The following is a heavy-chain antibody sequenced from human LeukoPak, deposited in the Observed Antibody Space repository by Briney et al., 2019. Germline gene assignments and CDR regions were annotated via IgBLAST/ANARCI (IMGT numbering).Heavy chain of an antibody. D-gene: IGHD6-19*01. J-gene: IGHJ4*02. Sequence: GGSLRLSCAASGFIFSNYEMNWVRQAPGKGLEWVTVISSDGSNEYYADSVKGRFTISRDNSKNTLYLQMNSLRTEDTAVYYCAADRASKGEQWLGYLSFWGQGTLVTVTS. CDR3: AADRASKGEQWLGYLSF. CDR2: ISSDGSNE. CDR1: GFIFSNYE. V-gene: IGHV3-30*03.